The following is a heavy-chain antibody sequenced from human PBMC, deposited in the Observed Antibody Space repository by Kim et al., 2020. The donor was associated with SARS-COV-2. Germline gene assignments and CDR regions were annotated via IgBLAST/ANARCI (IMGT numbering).Heavy chain of an antibody. J-gene: IGHJ6*02. CDR1: GYTFTSYG. V-gene: IGHV1-18*04. D-gene: IGHD6-19*01. CDR3: ARDLWSSGWYFSGDYYYYYGMDV. CDR2: ISAYNGNT. Sequence: ASVKVSCKASGYTFTSYGISWVRQAPGQGLEWMGWISAYNGNTNYAQKLQGRVTMTTDTSTSTAYMELRSLRSDDTAVYYCARDLWSSGWYFSGDYYYYYGMDVWGQGTTVTVSS.